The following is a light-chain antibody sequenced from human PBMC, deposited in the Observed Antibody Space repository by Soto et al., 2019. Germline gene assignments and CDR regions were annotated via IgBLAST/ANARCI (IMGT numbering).Light chain of an antibody. CDR2: DAS. Sequence: EIVLTQSPGILSLSPGERATLSCRASQSVSSSYLAWYQQKPGQAPRLLIYDASNRATGIPDRFSGSGSGTDFTLTISRLEPEEFAVDYCQQYGSSGTVGQGTKVDIK. CDR1: QSVSSSY. J-gene: IGKJ1*01. CDR3: QQYGSSGT. V-gene: IGKV3-20*01.